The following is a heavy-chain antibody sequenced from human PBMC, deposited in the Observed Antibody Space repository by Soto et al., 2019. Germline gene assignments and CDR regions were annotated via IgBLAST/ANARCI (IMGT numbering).Heavy chain of an antibody. J-gene: IGHJ6*02. CDR3: APWARYCGYGDYYYYGMDV. D-gene: IGHD5-12*01. Sequence: SVKVSCKASGGTFSSYAISWVRQAPGQGLEWMGGIIPIFGTANYAQKFQGRVTITADESTRPAYMELSSLRSEGTAVYYCAPWARYCGYGDYYYYGMDVLGQGTTVTVSS. V-gene: IGHV1-69*13. CDR1: GGTFSSYA. CDR2: IIPIFGTA.